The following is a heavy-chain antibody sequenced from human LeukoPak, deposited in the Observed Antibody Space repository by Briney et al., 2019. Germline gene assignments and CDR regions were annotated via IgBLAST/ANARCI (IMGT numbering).Heavy chain of an antibody. CDR1: GGSISSGSYY. CDR3: ARDQYEVEDDSSGYPYYYYYGMDV. CDR2: IYTSGST. D-gene: IGHD3-22*01. V-gene: IGHV4-61*02. J-gene: IGHJ6*02. Sequence: SQTLSLTCTVSGGSISSGSYYWSWIRQPAGKGLEWIGRIYTSGSTNYNPSLESRVTISVDTSKNQFSLKLSSVTAADTAVYYCARDQYEVEDDSSGYPYYYYYGMDVWGQGTTVTVSS.